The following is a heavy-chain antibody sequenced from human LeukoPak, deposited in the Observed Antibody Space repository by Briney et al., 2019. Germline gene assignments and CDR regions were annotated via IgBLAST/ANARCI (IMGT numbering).Heavy chain of an antibody. V-gene: IGHV3-30-3*01. Sequence: GGSLRLSCAASGFIFSSYSMHWVRQAPGKGLEWVAVISYDGSNKYYADSVKGRFSISRDNSKNTLYLQMDSLRGEDTAVYYCAKDFRIGYSAHFDYWGQGALVTVSS. CDR1: GFIFSSYS. CDR3: AKDFRIGYSAHFDY. D-gene: IGHD2-21*01. CDR2: ISYDGSNK. J-gene: IGHJ4*02.